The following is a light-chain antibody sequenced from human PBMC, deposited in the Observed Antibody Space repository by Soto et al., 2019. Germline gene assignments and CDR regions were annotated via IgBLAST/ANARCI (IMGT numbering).Light chain of an antibody. Sequence: QSALTQPASVSGSPGQSITISCTGTSSDVGGYNYVSWYQQHPGKAHKLMIYEVSNRPSGVSNRFSGSKSGHTASLTISGLQPEDEADYFCTSYTSSNTLDVFGTGTKVTV. J-gene: IGLJ1*01. CDR3: TSYTSSNTLDV. CDR1: SSDVGGYNY. V-gene: IGLV2-14*01. CDR2: EVS.